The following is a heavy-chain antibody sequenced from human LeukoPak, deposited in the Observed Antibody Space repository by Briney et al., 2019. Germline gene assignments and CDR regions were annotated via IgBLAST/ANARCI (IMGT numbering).Heavy chain of an antibody. Sequence: GGSLRLSCAAYGFTFSSYAMSWVRQAPGKGLEWVSAISGSGGSTYYADSVKGRFTISRDNSKNTLYLQMNSLRAEDTAVYYCAKGKDYYYGMDVWGQGTTVTVSS. CDR1: GFTFSSYA. J-gene: IGHJ6*02. CDR3: AKGKDYYYGMDV. CDR2: ISGSGGST. V-gene: IGHV3-23*01.